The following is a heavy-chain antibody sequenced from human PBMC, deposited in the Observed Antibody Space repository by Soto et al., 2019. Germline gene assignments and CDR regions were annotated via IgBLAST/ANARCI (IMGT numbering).Heavy chain of an antibody. Sequence: EVQLLESGGGLVQPGGSLRLSCAASGFTFSSYAMSWVRQAPGKGLEWVSAISGSGGSTYYADSVKGRFTISRDNSKNTLYLQMNSLRAEDTAVYYCAKDPLLYSSSWYAREYYFDYWGQGTLVTVSS. CDR2: ISGSGGST. CDR1: GFTFSSYA. D-gene: IGHD6-13*01. V-gene: IGHV3-23*01. CDR3: AKDPLLYSSSWYAREYYFDY. J-gene: IGHJ4*02.